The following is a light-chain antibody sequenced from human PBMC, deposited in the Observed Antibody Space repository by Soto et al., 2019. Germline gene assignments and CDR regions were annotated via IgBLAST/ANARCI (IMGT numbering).Light chain of an antibody. CDR2: GEX. J-gene: IGKJ5*01. CDR1: QSVGSTY. V-gene: IGKV3-15*01. Sequence: EIVMTQCPARLSVSPGERATLSCMARQSVGSTYLAWYGQNPGQSTRLLXXGEXTRGTGIPERFSGSGSGKQFTLTISRLQSEESAVYFCQQNNRWPHSTFGQGTRLEIK. CDR3: QQNNRWPHST.